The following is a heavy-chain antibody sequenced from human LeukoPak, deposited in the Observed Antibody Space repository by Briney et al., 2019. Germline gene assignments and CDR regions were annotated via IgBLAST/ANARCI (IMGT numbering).Heavy chain of an antibody. CDR3: ARETSGSYDY. V-gene: IGHV3-53*01. CDR2: IYSGGST. J-gene: IGHJ4*02. CDR1: GFTVSSNY. Sequence: GGSLRLSCAASGFTVSSNYMSWVRQAPGKGLEWVSVIYSGGSTYYADSVKGRFTISRDNSKNTLYLQTNSLRAEDTAVYYCARETSGSYDYWGQGTLVTVSS. D-gene: IGHD1-26*01.